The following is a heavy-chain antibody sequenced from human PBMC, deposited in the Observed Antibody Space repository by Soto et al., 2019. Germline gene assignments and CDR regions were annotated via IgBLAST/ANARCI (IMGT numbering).Heavy chain of an antibody. Sequence: QLQLRESGSRLVQPSQTLTLTCSVSGDSITSGSYSWSWIRQAPGKGLEWIGNIHVTGYTSFSPSLKRRPTLSRDTPRNQFSLNLNSVTAADTAVYYCAGGGVLRPYGHVPLAFWGQGTLVTVSS. J-gene: IGHJ4*02. D-gene: IGHD3-10*01. CDR1: GDSITSGSYS. CDR2: IHVTGYT. V-gene: IGHV4-30-2*01. CDR3: AGGGVLRPYGHVPLAF.